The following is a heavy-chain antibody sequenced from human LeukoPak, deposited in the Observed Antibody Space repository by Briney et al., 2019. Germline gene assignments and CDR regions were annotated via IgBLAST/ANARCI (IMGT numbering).Heavy chain of an antibody. D-gene: IGHD2-8*01. Sequence: PETLSLTCSVSGGSISSTYYYWGWIRQPPGKGLEWIGSIYFSGNTYYNPSLKSRVTISVDTSENHFSLRLSSVTAADTAVYYCARGALIHAFDIWGQGTMVTVSS. CDR2: IYFSGNT. V-gene: IGHV4-39*07. CDR3: ARGALIHAFDI. J-gene: IGHJ3*02. CDR1: GGSISSTYYY.